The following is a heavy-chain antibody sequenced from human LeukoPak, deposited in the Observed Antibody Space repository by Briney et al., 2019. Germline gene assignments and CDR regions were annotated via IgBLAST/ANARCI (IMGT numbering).Heavy chain of an antibody. J-gene: IGHJ4*02. CDR3: ARDRGGTLLDY. CDR2: IYPTGTT. D-gene: IGHD2-15*01. Sequence: SQTLSLTCTVSGGSINNGHYYWTWIRQPAGKGLEWVVRIYPTGTTNYNPSLKSRLSILVDTSKNQFSLKLSSVTAADTAVYYCARDRGGTLLDYWGQGTLVTVSS. CDR1: GGSINNGHYY. V-gene: IGHV4-61*02.